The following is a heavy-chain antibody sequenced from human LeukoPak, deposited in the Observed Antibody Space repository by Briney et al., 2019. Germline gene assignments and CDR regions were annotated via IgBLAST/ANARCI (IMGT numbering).Heavy chain of an antibody. V-gene: IGHV3-33*01. CDR2: ILNDGSQE. Sequence: PGGSLRLSCAAYGFTFSSYGMHWVRQAPGKGLEWVAVILNDGSQEKYADSVKGRFTISRDNSKNTLFLQMNSLRAEDTAVYYCARDDALGDNALDIWGQGTMVTVSS. CDR1: GFTFSSYG. D-gene: IGHD3-16*01. J-gene: IGHJ3*02. CDR3: ARDDALGDNALDI.